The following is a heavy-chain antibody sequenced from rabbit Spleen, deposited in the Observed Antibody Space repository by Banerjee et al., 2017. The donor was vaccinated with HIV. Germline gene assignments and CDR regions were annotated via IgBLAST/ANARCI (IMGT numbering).Heavy chain of an antibody. CDR3: ARSISGVYRVNL. V-gene: IGHV1S40*01. Sequence: QSLEESGGDLVKPGASLTLTCIASGVSFSGNSYMCWVRQAPGKGLEWIACIDTGSSGFTYFASWAKGRFTISKTSSTTVTLEMTSLTVADTATYFCARSISGVYRVNLWGQGTLVTVS. CDR2: IDTGSSGFT. J-gene: IGHJ4*01. CDR1: GVSFSGNSY. D-gene: IGHD1-1*01.